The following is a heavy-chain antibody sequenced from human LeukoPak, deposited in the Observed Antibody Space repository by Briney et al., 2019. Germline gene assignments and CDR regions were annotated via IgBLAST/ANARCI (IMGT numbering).Heavy chain of an antibody. D-gene: IGHD4-23*01. Sequence: PSETLSLTCAVYGGSFSGYYWSWIRQPPGKGLEWIGEINHSGSTNYNPSLKSRVTISVDTSKNQFSLKLSSVTAADTAVYYCARGPQHGGFGYWGQGTLVTVSS. V-gene: IGHV4-34*01. CDR3: ARGPQHGGFGY. J-gene: IGHJ4*02. CDR2: INHSGST. CDR1: GGSFSGYY.